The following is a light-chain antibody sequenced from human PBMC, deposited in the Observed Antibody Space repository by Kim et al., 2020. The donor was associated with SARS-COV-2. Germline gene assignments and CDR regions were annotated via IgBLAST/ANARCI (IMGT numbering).Light chain of an antibody. CDR1: SSDIGNYNR. CDR3: SSYTSSSTWV. Sequence: QSALTQPPSVSGSPGQSVTISCTGTSSDIGNYNRVSWYQQPPGTAPKLMISEVTNRPSGVPDRFSGSKSGNTASLTIPGLQAEDEADYYCSSYTSSSTWVFGGGTRVTVL. J-gene: IGLJ3*02. CDR2: EVT. V-gene: IGLV2-18*02.